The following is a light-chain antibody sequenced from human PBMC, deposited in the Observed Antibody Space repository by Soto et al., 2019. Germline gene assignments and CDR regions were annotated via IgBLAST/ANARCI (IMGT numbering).Light chain of an antibody. Sequence: EIVLTQSTATLSLSPGERATLSCRASQSVSSHLAWFQQRPGQAPRLLIYDASNRATGIPKRFSGSASGTNFTLTISSLEPEDFAVFYCQQYGSSPFPFGPGTMADIK. CDR1: QSVSSH. CDR2: DAS. J-gene: IGKJ3*01. CDR3: QQYGSSPFP. V-gene: IGKV3-20*01.